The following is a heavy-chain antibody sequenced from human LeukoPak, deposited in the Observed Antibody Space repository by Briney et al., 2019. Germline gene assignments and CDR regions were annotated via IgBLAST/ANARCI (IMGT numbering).Heavy chain of an antibody. CDR2: IYCSGTT. CDR1: GGSIRSANYY. Sequence: SETLSLTCTVSGGSIRSANYYWGWIRQPPGKGLECIGNIYCSGTTYYNPSLKSRVTISVDTSKNQFSLNLSYVIAADTAVYFCARLSGHYYFYYYMDAWGKGTTVTVSS. J-gene: IGHJ6*03. V-gene: IGHV4-39*07. CDR3: ARLSGHYYFYYYMDA.